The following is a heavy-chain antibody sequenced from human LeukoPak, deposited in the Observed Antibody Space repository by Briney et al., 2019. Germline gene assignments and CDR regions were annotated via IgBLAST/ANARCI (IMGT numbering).Heavy chain of an antibody. CDR3: ARGRGYIVATRLDY. CDR2: INHSGST. V-gene: IGHV4-34*01. J-gene: IGHJ4*02. CDR1: GGSFSGYY. Sequence: PSETLSLTCAVYGGSFSGYYWSWIRQPPGKGQEWIGEINHSGSTNYNPSLKSRVTISVDTSKNQFSLKLSSVTAADTAVYYCARGRGYIVATRLDYWGQGTLVTVSS. D-gene: IGHD5-12*01.